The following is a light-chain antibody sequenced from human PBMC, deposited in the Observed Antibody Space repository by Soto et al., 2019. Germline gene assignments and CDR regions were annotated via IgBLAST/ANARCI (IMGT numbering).Light chain of an antibody. V-gene: IGKV2-28*01. Sequence: DIVMTQSPLSLPVTTGEPASISCRSSQSLLHSNGNNYLAWYLQKPGQSPQLLIYVGSNRASGGADRLSGSGSGTEFTLKISRGEAEYVGVCYCMQALPTPLAFGQGTKVEN. J-gene: IGKJ1*01. CDR2: VGS. CDR1: QSLLHSNGNNY. CDR3: MQALPTPLA.